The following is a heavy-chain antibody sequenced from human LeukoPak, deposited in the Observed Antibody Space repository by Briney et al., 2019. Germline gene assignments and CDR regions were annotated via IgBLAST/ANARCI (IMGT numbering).Heavy chain of an antibody. CDR2: IRSTANGYAT. D-gene: IGHD3-22*01. J-gene: IGHJ3*02. CDR1: GFTFSGSA. V-gene: IGHV3-73*01. CDR3: TRARPRGYYDSSGDAFDI. Sequence: GGSLRLSCAASGFTFSGSALHWVRQASGKGLEWVGRIRSTANGYATAYAASVKGRFTISRDYSKNTAYLQMNSLKTEDTAVYYCTRARPRGYYDSSGDAFDIWGQGTMVTVSS.